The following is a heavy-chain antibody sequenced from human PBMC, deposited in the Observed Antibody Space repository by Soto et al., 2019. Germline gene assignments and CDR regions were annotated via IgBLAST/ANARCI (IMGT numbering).Heavy chain of an antibody. J-gene: IGHJ4*02. CDR2: ISGSGGST. D-gene: IGHD2-2*02. CDR3: AKPLDASYTRGRDY. CDR1: GFTFSSYA. V-gene: IGHV3-23*01. Sequence: PGGSLRLSCAASGFTFSSYAMSWVRKAPGKGLEWVSAISGSGGSTYYADSVKGRFTISRDTSKNTLYLQMNSLRAEDTAVYYCAKPLDASYTRGRDYWGQGTLVPVSS.